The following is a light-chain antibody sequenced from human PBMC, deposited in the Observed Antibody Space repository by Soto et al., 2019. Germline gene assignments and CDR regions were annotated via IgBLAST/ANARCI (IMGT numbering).Light chain of an antibody. CDR3: QQYNAYYS. Sequence: DIQMTQSPPTLPASAGDIVTITFRASQDISRWLALYQQKPGKAPVLLIYDASTLQGGVPSRFSGTGSGTEFTLTISSLQPEDFATYYCQQYNAYYSFGQGTKVDIK. V-gene: IGKV1-5*01. CDR1: QDISRW. J-gene: IGKJ2*03. CDR2: DAS.